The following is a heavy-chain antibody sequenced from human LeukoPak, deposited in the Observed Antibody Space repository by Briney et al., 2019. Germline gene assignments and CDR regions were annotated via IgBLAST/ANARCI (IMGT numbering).Heavy chain of an antibody. CDR2: MNPYNGNT. J-gene: IGHJ4*02. CDR1: GYTFTSYD. Sequence: ASVKVSCKASGYTFTSYDINWVRQATGQGLEWMGWMNPYNGNTDYAQKFQGRVTMTRNTSTSTAYMELSSLRSEDTAVYYCARGRARSTIVGVVIGYQFDYWGQGTLVTVSS. D-gene: IGHD3-3*01. V-gene: IGHV1-8*01. CDR3: ARGRARSTIVGVVIGYQFDY.